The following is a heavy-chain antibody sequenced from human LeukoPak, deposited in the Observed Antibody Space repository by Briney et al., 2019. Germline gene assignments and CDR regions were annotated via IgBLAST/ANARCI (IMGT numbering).Heavy chain of an antibody. CDR1: VYTFTPYY. V-gene: IGHV1-2*02. J-gene: IGHJ4*02. CDR3: ARGGEWFGYINY. CDR2: INPNSRVS. Sequence: GASGRVSCKSSVYTFTPYYMHWMRQAPGPGLEWMGWINPNSRVSNCAQRFQGRVTMTRDKSISTAYMELSSLRSDDTALYYCARGGEWFGYINYWGQGTLVTVSS. D-gene: IGHD3-10*01.